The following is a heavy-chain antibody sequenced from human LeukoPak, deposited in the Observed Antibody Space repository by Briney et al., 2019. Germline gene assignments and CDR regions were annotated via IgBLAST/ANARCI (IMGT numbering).Heavy chain of an antibody. CDR1: GGSFSGYY. Sequence: SSETPSLTCAVYGGSFSGYYWSWIRQPPGKGLEWIGEINHSGSTNYNPSLKSRVTISVDTSKNQFSLKLSSVTAADTAVYYCARGRWLRLAYYYGMDVWGKGTTVTVSS. CDR3: ARGRWLRLAYYYGMDV. CDR2: INHSGST. V-gene: IGHV4-34*01. D-gene: IGHD5-12*01. J-gene: IGHJ6*04.